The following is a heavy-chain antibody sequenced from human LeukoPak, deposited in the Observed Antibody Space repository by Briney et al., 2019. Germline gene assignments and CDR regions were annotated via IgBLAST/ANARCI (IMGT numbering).Heavy chain of an antibody. CDR1: GFTFSNYW. D-gene: IGHD2-21*01. V-gene: IGHV3-74*01. Sequence: GGSLRLSCAASGFTFSNYWMHWVRQAPGKGLVWVSRINSDGSATTYADSVKGRFTISRDNAKNTLYLQMNSLRVEDTAVYYCARDVIGAPDYYYYGMDVWGQGTTVTVSS. J-gene: IGHJ6*02. CDR2: INSDGSAT. CDR3: ARDVIGAPDYYYYGMDV.